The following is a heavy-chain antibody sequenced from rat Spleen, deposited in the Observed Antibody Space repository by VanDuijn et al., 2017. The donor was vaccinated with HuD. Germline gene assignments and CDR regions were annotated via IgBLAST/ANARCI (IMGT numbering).Heavy chain of an antibody. V-gene: IGHV5-25*01. CDR2: ISTGGGNT. D-gene: IGHD5-1*01. J-gene: IGHJ2*01. CDR1: GFTFSHYY. Sequence: EVQLVESGGGLVQPGRSMKLSCAASGFTFSHYYMAWVRQAPTRGLGWVASISTGGGNTYYPDSVKGRFTISRDNAENTVYLQMNSLRSEDTATYYCASMTFLNWELFDYWGQGVMVTVSS. CDR3: ASMTFLNWELFDY.